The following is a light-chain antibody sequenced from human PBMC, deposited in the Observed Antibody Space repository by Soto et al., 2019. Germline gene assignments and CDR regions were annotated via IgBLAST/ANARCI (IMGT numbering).Light chain of an antibody. J-gene: IGLJ2*01. CDR1: SSNIGSNY. CDR3: AAWDPSLRGRVV. Sequence: QSVLTQPPSASGTPGQRVTISCSGSSSNIGSNYVYWYQQLPETAPKLLIYRNNQRPSGVPDRFSGSKSGTSASLAISGLRSGVGVDDYCAAWDPSLRGRVVFGGGPQLTLL. CDR2: RNN. V-gene: IGLV1-47*01.